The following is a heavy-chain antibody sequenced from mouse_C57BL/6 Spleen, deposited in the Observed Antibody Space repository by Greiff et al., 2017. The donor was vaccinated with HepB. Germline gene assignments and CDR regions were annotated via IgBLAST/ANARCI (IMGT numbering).Heavy chain of an antibody. V-gene: IGHV5-17*01. CDR2: ISSGSSTI. D-gene: IGHD1-1*01. Sequence: DVKLVESGGGLVKPGGSLKLSCAASGFTFSDYGMHWVRQAPEKGLEWVAYISSGSSTIYYADTVKGRFTISRDNAKNTLFLQMTSLRSEDTAMYYCARDHGTTVVATRIFDYWGQGTTLTVSS. J-gene: IGHJ2*01. CDR3: ARDHGTTVVATRIFDY. CDR1: GFTFSDYG.